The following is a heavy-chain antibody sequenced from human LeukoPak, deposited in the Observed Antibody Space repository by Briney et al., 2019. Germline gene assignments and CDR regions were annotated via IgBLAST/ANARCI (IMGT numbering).Heavy chain of an antibody. Sequence: PGGSLRLSCAASGFTFSSYAMSWVRQAPGKGLEWVSAISGSGGSTYYADSVKGRFPISRDNSKNTLSLQMNSLRAEDTAVYYCAKQQWLDSPYYFDYWGQGTLVTVSS. CDR2: ISGSGGST. V-gene: IGHV3-23*01. J-gene: IGHJ4*02. CDR3: AKQQWLDSPYYFDY. D-gene: IGHD6-19*01. CDR1: GFTFSSYA.